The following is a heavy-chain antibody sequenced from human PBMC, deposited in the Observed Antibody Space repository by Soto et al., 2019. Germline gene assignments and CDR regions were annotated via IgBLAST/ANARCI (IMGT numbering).Heavy chain of an antibody. Sequence: PGGSLRLSCAASGFTLSSYGMHWVRQAPGKGLEWVAVIWYDGSNKYYADSVKGRFTISRDNSKNTLYLQMNSLRAEDTAVYYCARDRCSSTSSYFDYWGQGTLVTVSS. CDR3: ARDRCSSTSSYFDY. CDR1: GFTLSSYG. J-gene: IGHJ4*02. V-gene: IGHV3-33*01. D-gene: IGHD2-2*01. CDR2: IWYDGSNK.